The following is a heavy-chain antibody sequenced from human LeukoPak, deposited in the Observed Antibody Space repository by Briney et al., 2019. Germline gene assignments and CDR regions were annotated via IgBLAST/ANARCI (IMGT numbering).Heavy chain of an antibody. CDR1: GFTFSSYS. V-gene: IGHV3-21*01. D-gene: IGHD6-19*01. J-gene: IGHJ4*02. Sequence: GGSLRLSCAASGFTFSSYSRNWVRQAPGKGLEWVSSISSSSSYIYYADSVKGRFTISRDNAKNSLYLQMNSLRAEDTAVYYCARTFSSGWSPDYWGQGTLVTVSS. CDR3: ARTFSSGWSPDY. CDR2: ISSSSSYI.